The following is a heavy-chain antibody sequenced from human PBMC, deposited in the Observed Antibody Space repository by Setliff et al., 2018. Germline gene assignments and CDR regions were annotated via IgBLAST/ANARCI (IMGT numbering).Heavy chain of an antibody. J-gene: IGHJ6*02. CDR1: GYTLTELS. CDR3: ARGPRITIFGVVSLSLYGMDV. Sequence: ASVKVSCKVSGYTLTELSRHWVRQAPGKGLEWMGGFDPEDGETIYAQKFQGWVTMTRDTSISTAYMELSRLRSDDTAVYYCARGPRITIFGVVSLSLYGMDVWGRGTTVTVSS. D-gene: IGHD3-3*01. V-gene: IGHV1-24*01. CDR2: FDPEDGET.